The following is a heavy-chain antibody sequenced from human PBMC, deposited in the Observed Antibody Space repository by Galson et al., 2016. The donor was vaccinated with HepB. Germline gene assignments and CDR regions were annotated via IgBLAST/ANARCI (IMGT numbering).Heavy chain of an antibody. Sequence: SLRLSCAASGFRFSDYNVNWVRQAPGRGLEWVAYISASSGTIYYADSVKGRFTISRDNANNSLSLQMNSLRAEDTAFYYCARPYTYYFGSGSYFDVLHYGMDVWGQGTTVTVAS. CDR3: ARPYTYYFGSGSYFDVLHYGMDV. CDR2: ISASSGTI. CDR1: GFRFSDYN. D-gene: IGHD3-10*01. V-gene: IGHV3-48*01. J-gene: IGHJ6*02.